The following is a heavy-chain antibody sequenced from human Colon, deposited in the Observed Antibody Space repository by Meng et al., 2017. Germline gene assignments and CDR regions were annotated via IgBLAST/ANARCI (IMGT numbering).Heavy chain of an antibody. D-gene: IGHD5-24*01. CDR3: ARELQLGY. CDR2: ISTGNNYI. V-gene: IGHV3-21*06. Sequence: EVQLVESGGGLVKPGGSLRLSCAASGFTFSIYSMSWVRQAPGKGLEWVSSISTGNNYIYYAESVKGRFTISRDNAKNSLYLQMSSLRAEDTAVYYCARELQLGYWGQGTLVTVSS. CDR1: GFTFSIYS. J-gene: IGHJ4*02.